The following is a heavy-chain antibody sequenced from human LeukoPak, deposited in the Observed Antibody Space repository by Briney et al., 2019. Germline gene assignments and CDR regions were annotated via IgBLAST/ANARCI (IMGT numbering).Heavy chain of an antibody. D-gene: IGHD3-10*01. CDR3: ASSSRDYYGSGSYYGPNRYYYGMDV. V-gene: IGHV4-30-4*01. Sequence: PSQTLSLTCTVSGGSISSGDYYWSWIRQPPGKGLEWIGYIYYSGSTYYNPSLKSRVTISVDTSKNQFSLKLSSVTAADTAVYYCASSSRDYYGSGSYYGPNRYYYGMDVWGQGTTVTASS. J-gene: IGHJ6*02. CDR1: GGSISSGDYY. CDR2: IYYSGST.